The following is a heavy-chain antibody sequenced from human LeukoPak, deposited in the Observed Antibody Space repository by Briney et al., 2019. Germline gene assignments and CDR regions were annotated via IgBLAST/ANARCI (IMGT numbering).Heavy chain of an antibody. Sequence: SEALSLTCTVSGGSISSYYWSWIRQPPGKGLEWIGYIYYSGSTNYNPSLKSRVTISVDTSKNQFSLKLSSVTAADTAVYYCAREFGYSSSWFRPYGMDVWGQGTTVTVSS. D-gene: IGHD6-13*01. CDR3: AREFGYSSSWFRPYGMDV. V-gene: IGHV4-59*01. J-gene: IGHJ6*02. CDR2: IYYSGST. CDR1: GGSISSYY.